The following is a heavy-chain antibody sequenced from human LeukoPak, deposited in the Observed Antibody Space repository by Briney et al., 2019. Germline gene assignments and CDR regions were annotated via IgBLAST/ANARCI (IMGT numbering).Heavy chain of an antibody. D-gene: IGHD5-12*01. CDR2: IKQDGSEK. V-gene: IGHV3-7*01. CDR1: GFTFSSYW. Sequence: GGSLRLSCAASGFTFSSYWMSWVRQAPGKGLEWVANIKQDGSEKYYVDSVKGRFTISRDNAKNSLYPQMNSLRVEDTAVYYCAREYVDIVPMGSFDYWGQGTLVTVSS. CDR3: AREYVDIVPMGSFDY. J-gene: IGHJ4*02.